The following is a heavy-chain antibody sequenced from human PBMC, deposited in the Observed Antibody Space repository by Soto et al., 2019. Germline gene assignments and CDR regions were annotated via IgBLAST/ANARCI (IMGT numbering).Heavy chain of an antibody. V-gene: IGHV1-18*01. Sequence: ASVKVSCKASGYTFTSYGISWVRQAPGQGLEWMGWISAYNGNTNYAQKLQGRVTMTTDTSTSTAYMELRSLRADDTAVYYCAKGPSLYDVLTALVHWGQGTLVTVSS. D-gene: IGHD3-9*01. J-gene: IGHJ4*02. CDR1: GYTFTSYG. CDR2: ISAYNGNT. CDR3: AKGPSLYDVLTALVH.